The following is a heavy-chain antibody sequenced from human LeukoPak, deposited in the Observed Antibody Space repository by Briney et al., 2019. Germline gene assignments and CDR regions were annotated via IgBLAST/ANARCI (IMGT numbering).Heavy chain of an antibody. D-gene: IGHD3-3*01. CDR1: GGSISSYY. Sequence: PSETLSLTCTGSGGSISSYYWSWIRQPAGKGLEWIGRIYTSGSTNYNPSLKSRVTMSVDTSKNQFSLKLSSVTAADTAVYYCARTVYYDFWSGEPYYYMDVWGKGTTVTVSS. CDR2: IYTSGST. V-gene: IGHV4-4*07. CDR3: ARTVYYDFWSGEPYYYMDV. J-gene: IGHJ6*03.